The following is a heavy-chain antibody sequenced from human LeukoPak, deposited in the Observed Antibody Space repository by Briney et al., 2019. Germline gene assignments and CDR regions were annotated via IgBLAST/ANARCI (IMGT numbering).Heavy chain of an antibody. D-gene: IGHD3-3*01. J-gene: IGHJ4*02. Sequence: TSETLSLTCTVSGGSISSSSYYWGWIRQPPGKGLEWIGSIYYSGSTYYNPSLKSRVTISVDTSKNQFSLKLSSVTAADTAVYYCARHDFWSGYPTDYWGQGTLVTVSS. CDR3: ARHDFWSGYPTDY. CDR1: GGSISSSSYY. CDR2: IYYSGST. V-gene: IGHV4-39*01.